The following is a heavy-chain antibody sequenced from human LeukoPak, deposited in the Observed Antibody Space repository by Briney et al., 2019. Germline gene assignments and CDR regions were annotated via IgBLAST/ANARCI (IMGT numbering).Heavy chain of an antibody. V-gene: IGHV3-23*01. CDR1: GFTFSSYA. D-gene: IGHD6-13*01. J-gene: IGHJ4*02. CDR3: ARGVAAAGRSLGVFDY. CDR2: ISGSGDNT. Sequence: GGSLRLSCAASGFTFSSYAMSWVRQAPGKGLEWVSAISGSGDNTYYADSVKGRFTISRDNSKNTLYVQMNSLRAEDTAVYYCARGVAAAGRSLGVFDYWGQGTLVTVSS.